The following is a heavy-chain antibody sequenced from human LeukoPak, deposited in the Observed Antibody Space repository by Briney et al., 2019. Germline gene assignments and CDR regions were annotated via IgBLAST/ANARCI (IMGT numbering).Heavy chain of an antibody. CDR3: ARETNYYDSSGYLDY. CDR1: GGSISSSSYY. V-gene: IGHV4-39*07. CDR2: IYYSGST. Sequence: SETLSLTCTVSGGSISSSSYYWGWIRQPPGKGLEWIGSIYYSGSTYYNPSLKSRVTISVDTSKNQFSLKLSSVTAADTAAYYCARETNYYDSSGYLDYWGQGTLVTVSS. J-gene: IGHJ4*02. D-gene: IGHD3-22*01.